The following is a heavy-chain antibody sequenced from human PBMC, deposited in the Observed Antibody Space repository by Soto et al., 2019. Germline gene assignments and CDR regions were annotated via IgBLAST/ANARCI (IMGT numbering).Heavy chain of an antibody. Sequence: ASVKVSCKASGYTFTSYAMHWVRQAPGQGLEWMGWISAYNGNTNYAQKLQGRVTMTTDTSTSTAYMELRSLRSDDTAVYYCARDVVVVPASRGIYYYYGMDVWGQGTTVTVSS. J-gene: IGHJ6*02. V-gene: IGHV1-18*01. CDR1: GYTFTSYA. CDR2: ISAYNGNT. D-gene: IGHD2-2*01. CDR3: ARDVVVVPASRGIYYYYGMDV.